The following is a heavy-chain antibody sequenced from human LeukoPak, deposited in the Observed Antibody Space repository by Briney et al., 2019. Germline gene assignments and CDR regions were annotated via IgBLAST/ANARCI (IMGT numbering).Heavy chain of an antibody. J-gene: IGHJ3*02. CDR1: GGSFSGYY. D-gene: IGHD1-1*01. CDR2: IYYSGST. V-gene: IGHV4-59*05. Sequence: SETLSLTCAVYGGSFSGYYWSWIRQPPGKGLEWIGSIYYSGSTYYNPSLKSRVTISVDTSKNQFSLKLSSVTAADTAVYYCADGYEDNTFDIWGQGTMVTVSS. CDR3: ADGYEDNTFDI.